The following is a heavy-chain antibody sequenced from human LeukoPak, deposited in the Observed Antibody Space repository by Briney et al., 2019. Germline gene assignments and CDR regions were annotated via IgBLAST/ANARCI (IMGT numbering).Heavy chain of an antibody. J-gene: IGHJ3*02. D-gene: IGHD3-16*02. CDR1: GYSISSGYY. Sequence: PSETLSLTCAVSGYSISSGYYWGWIRQPPGKGLEWIGSIYHSGSTYYNPSLKSRVTISVDTSKNQFSLKLSSVTAADTAVYYCARGVMLTFGGVIVHSHAFDIWGQGTMVTVSS. CDR2: IYHSGST. V-gene: IGHV4-38-2*01. CDR3: ARGVMLTFGGVIVHSHAFDI.